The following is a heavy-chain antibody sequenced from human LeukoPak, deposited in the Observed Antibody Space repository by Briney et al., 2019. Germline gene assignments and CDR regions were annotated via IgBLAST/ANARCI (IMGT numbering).Heavy chain of an antibody. CDR3: ANSPLGFYYFDY. J-gene: IGHJ4*02. CDR1: GFTFSSYA. Sequence: GWSLRLSSADSGFTFSSYAMSWVRQDPGKRLERVSAISGSGDNTYYADSVKGRFTISRDNSKNTLYLHMNNLSAEETAVYYCANSPLGFYYFDYWGQGTLVTVSS. V-gene: IGHV3-23*01. CDR2: ISGSGDNT.